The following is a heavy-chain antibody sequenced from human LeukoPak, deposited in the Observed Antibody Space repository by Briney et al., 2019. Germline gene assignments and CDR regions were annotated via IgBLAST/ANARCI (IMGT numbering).Heavy chain of an antibody. D-gene: IGHD4-23*01. CDR2: INPSGGST. V-gene: IGHV1-46*01. CDR1: GYTFTSYY. Sequence: ASVKVSCKASGYTFTSYYMHWVRQAPGQGLEWMGIINPSGGSTSYAQKFQGRVTMTRDMSTSTVYMELSSLRSEDTAVYYCARSTVAQEGWFDPWGQGTLVTVSS. CDR3: ARSTVAQEGWFDP. J-gene: IGHJ5*02.